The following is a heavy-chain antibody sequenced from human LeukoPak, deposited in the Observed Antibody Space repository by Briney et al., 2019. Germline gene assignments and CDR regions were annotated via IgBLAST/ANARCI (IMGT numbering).Heavy chain of an antibody. Sequence: SETLSLTCAVSGYSISSGYYWGWIRQPPGKGLEWIGSIYHSGSTYYSPSLKSRVTISVDTSKNQFSLKLSSVTAADTAVYYCARLASLGGYDYYFDYWGQGTLVTVSS. CDR1: GYSISSGYY. D-gene: IGHD5-12*01. CDR3: ARLASLGGYDYYFDY. CDR2: IYHSGST. J-gene: IGHJ4*02. V-gene: IGHV4-38-2*01.